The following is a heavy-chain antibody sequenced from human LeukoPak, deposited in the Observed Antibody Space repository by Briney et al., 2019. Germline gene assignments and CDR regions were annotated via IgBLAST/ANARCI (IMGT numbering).Heavy chain of an antibody. CDR2: TNPSGGST. CDR1: GYTFTTYS. Sequence: ASVKVSCKASGYTFTTYSMHWVRQAPGQGLEWMGITNPSGGSTSYAQKFQGRVTMTRNTSIGTAYMELSSLRSEDTAIYYCVRVPPGTTIYAYWGQGTLVTVSS. D-gene: IGHD1-14*01. J-gene: IGHJ4*02. CDR3: VRVPPGTTIYAY. V-gene: IGHV1-46*01.